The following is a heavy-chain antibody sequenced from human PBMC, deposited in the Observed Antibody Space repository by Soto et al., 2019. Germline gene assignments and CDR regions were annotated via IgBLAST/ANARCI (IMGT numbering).Heavy chain of an antibody. CDR1: GFTFSSYS. CDR2: ISSSSSTI. CDR3: ARSSDDFWSTFDY. J-gene: IGHJ4*02. D-gene: IGHD3-3*01. Sequence: PGGSLRLSCAASGFTFSSYSMNWFRQAPGKGLEWVSYISSSSSTIYYADSVKGRFTISRDNAKNSLYLQMNSLRAEDTAVYYCARSSDDFWSTFDYWGQGTLVTVSS. V-gene: IGHV3-48*01.